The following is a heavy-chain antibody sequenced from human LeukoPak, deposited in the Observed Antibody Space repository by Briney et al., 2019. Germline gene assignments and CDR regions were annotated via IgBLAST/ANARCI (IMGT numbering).Heavy chain of an antibody. CDR3: ARERDSGYDWGYFDY. J-gene: IGHJ4*02. V-gene: IGHV3-30-3*01. D-gene: IGHD5-12*01. CDR2: ISYDGSNK. CDR1: GFTFSSYA. Sequence: GGSPRLSCAASGFTFSSYAMHWVRQAPGKGLEWVAVISYDGSNKYYADSVKGRFTISRDNSKNTLYLQMNSLRAEDTAVYYCARERDSGYDWGYFDYWGQGTLVTVSS.